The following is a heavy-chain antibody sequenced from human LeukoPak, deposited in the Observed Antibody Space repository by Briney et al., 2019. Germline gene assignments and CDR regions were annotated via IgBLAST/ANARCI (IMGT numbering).Heavy chain of an antibody. CDR3: ARDDPTGPLRRGEVFDI. J-gene: IGHJ3*02. CDR2: IYTSGST. CDR1: GGSISSGSYY. Sequence: SQTLSLTCTASGGSISSGSYYWSWIRQPAGKGLEWIVRIYTSGSTNYNPSLKSRVTISVDTSKNQFSLKLSSVTAADTAVYYCARDDPTGPLRRGEVFDIWGQGTMVTVSS. V-gene: IGHV4-61*02. D-gene: IGHD4-17*01.